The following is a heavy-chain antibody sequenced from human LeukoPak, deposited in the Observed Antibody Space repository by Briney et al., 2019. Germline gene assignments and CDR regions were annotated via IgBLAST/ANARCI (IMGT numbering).Heavy chain of an antibody. CDR3: TKVMSGGAFDI. Sequence: SETLSLTCTVSGVSISSYYWTWIRQPPGQRLEWIGYIHSTGSSDYNPSLKSRVTMSLDTSKDQFSLRLSSVTAADTAIYYCTKVMSGGAFDIWGQGTMVTVSS. CDR2: IHSTGSS. CDR1: GVSISSYY. D-gene: IGHD3-10*02. J-gene: IGHJ3*02. V-gene: IGHV4-59*01.